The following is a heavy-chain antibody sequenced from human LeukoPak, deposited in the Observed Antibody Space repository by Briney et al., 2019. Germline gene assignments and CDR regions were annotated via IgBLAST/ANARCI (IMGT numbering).Heavy chain of an antibody. D-gene: IGHD2-21*02. Sequence: GGSLRLSCAASGFTFSSYSMNWVRQAPGKGLEWVSSISGSSYIYYADSVKGRFTISRDNAKNSLYLQMNSLRAEDTAVYYCARGGDYWEAAFDIWGQGTMVTVSS. CDR1: GFTFSSYS. J-gene: IGHJ3*02. V-gene: IGHV3-21*01. CDR2: ISGSSYI. CDR3: ARGGDYWEAAFDI.